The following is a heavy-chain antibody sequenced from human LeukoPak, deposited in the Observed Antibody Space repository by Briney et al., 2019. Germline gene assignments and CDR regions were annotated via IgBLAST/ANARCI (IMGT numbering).Heavy chain of an antibody. CDR3: ARDEAGDGYNLAYFDY. CDR1: GYTFTSYY. CDR2: INPSGGST. V-gene: IGHV1-46*01. D-gene: IGHD5-24*01. J-gene: IGHJ4*02. Sequence: ASVKVSCKASGYTFTSYYMHWVRQAPGQGLEWMGIINPSGGSTSYAQKFQGRVTMTRDTSTSTVYMELSSLRSEDTAVYYCARDEAGDGYNLAYFDYWGQGTLVTVSS.